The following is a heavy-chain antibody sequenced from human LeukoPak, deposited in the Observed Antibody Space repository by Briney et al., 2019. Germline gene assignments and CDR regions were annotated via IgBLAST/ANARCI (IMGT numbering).Heavy chain of an antibody. Sequence: VASMKVSCKASGYTFTDYYMHWVRQAPGQGLEWMRWIDPRSGGTNFARKFQGRVTMTRDTSISTAYMELSRLTSDDTAVYYCTSSDYTSSDYWGQGTLVTVSP. J-gene: IGHJ4*02. V-gene: IGHV1-2*02. D-gene: IGHD2-2*02. CDR1: GYTFTDYY. CDR2: IDPRSGGT. CDR3: TSSDYTSSDY.